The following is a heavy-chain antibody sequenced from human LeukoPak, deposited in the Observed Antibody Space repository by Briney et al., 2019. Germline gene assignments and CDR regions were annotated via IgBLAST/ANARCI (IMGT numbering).Heavy chain of an antibody. V-gene: IGHV3-66*02. J-gene: IGHJ6*03. D-gene: IGHD6-13*01. CDR3: AREGRYSSSWTYYYYYYMDV. CDR2: IYSGGST. Sequence: QPGGSLRLSCAASGFTVSSNYMSWVRQAPGKGLEWVSVIYSGGSTYYADSVKGRFTIPRDNSKNTLYLQMNSLRAEDTAVYYCAREGRYSSSWTYYYYYYMDVWGKGTTVTVSS. CDR1: GFTVSSNY.